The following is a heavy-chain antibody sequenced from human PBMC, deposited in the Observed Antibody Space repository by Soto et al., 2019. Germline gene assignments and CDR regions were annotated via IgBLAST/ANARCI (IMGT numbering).Heavy chain of an antibody. J-gene: IGHJ5*02. V-gene: IGHV3-7*03. CDR3: ARVGLLRTTVTHTPPDL. CDR2: MKQDASEK. D-gene: IGHD2-15*01. Sequence: PGGSLRLSCAASGFTFSAYWMSWVRQAPGMGLEWVANMKQDASEKYYVDSTKGRFIISRDNAKKSLYLQMNSLRVEDTAVYYCARVGLLRTTVTHTPPDLCGQATLVAVSS. CDR1: GFTFSAYW.